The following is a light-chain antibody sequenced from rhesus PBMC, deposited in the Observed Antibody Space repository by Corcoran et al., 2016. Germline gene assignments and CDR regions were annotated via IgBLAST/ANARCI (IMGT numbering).Light chain of an antibody. V-gene: IGKV3-40*03. Sequence: EIVMTQSPATLSLAQGETSTLFCRASESVGSYLAWYQHKPGKAPKLLGNRAYFRATGSPDSFSSSGARTEFTHKIRGMETEDAGIYYCQQSRNLLTFGQGTKVEIK. J-gene: IGKJ1*01. CDR3: QQSRNLLT. CDR1: ESVGSY. CDR2: RAY.